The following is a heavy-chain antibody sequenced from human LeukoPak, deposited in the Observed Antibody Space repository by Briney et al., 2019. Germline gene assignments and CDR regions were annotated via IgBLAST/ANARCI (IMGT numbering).Heavy chain of an antibody. J-gene: IGHJ4*02. CDR1: GFTFSDYY. Sequence: GGSLRLSCAASGFTFSDYYMSWIRQAPGKGLEWVSYISSSGSTIYYADSVKGRFTISRDNAKNSLYLQMNSLRAEDTAVYYCAKDRRVSRTGVDYWGQGTLVTVSS. CDR3: AKDRRVSRTGVDY. CDR2: ISSSGSTI. D-gene: IGHD3/OR15-3a*01. V-gene: IGHV3-11*01.